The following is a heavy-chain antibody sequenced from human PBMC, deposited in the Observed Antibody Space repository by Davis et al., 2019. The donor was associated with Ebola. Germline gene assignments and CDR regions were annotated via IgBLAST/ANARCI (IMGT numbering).Heavy chain of an antibody. V-gene: IGHV4-34*01. CDR2: INHSGST. D-gene: IGHD1-26*01. CDR3: ARGAVGASFSYYYYYGMDV. Sequence: MPSETLSLTCAVYGGSFSGYYWSWIRQPPGKGLEWIGEINHSGSTNYNPSLKSRVTISVDTSKNQFSLKLSSVTAADTAVYYCARGAVGASFSYYYYYGMDVWGQGTTVTVSS. CDR1: GGSFSGYY. J-gene: IGHJ6*02.